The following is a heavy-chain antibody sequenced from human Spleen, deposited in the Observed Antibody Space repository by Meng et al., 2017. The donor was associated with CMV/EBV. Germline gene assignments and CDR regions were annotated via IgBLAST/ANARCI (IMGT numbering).Heavy chain of an antibody. J-gene: IGHJ5*02. Sequence: SETLSLTCTVSGGSISSYYWSWIRQPPGKGLEWIGYIYYSGSTNYNPSLKSRVTISVDTSKSQFSLKLSSVTAADTAVYYCARYLPAARNWFDPWGQGTLVTVSS. CDR2: IYYSGST. D-gene: IGHD2-2*01. CDR1: GGSISSYY. CDR3: ARYLPAARNWFDP. V-gene: IGHV4-59*01.